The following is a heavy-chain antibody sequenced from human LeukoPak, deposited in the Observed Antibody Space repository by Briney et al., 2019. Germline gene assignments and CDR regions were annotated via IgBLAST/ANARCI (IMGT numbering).Heavy chain of an antibody. V-gene: IGHV5-51*01. CDR1: GYSFTSYW. D-gene: IGHD1-26*01. J-gene: IGHJ4*02. CDR3: ARRRDLYSGSYYPFDY. CDR2: IYPGDSDA. Sequence: GESLKISCKGSGYSFTSYWIGWVRQMPGKGLKWMGIIYPGDSDARYSPSFQGQVTISADKSISTAYLQWSSLKASDTAMYYCARRRDLYSGSYYPFDYWGQGALVTVSS.